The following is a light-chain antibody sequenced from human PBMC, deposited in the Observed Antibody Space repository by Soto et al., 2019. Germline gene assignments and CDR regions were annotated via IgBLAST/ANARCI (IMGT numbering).Light chain of an antibody. CDR2: GAS. CDR1: QSLSSN. CDR3: QQYNNWPRT. Sequence: EIVMTQSPATLSVSPGERATLSCRASQSLSSNLAWYQQKPGQAPRLLIYGASTRATGIPARFSGCGSGTVFTLTSSSLQYEDFAVYYWQQYNNWPRTFGQETKVEIK. V-gene: IGKV3-15*01. J-gene: IGKJ1*01.